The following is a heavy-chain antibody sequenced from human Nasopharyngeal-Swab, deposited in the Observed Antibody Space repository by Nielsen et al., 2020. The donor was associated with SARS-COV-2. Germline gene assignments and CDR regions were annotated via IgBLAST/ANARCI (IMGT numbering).Heavy chain of an antibody. V-gene: IGHV3-13*01. CDR2: IGTAGDT. Sequence: GGSLRLSCAASGFTFSSYAMSWVRQAPGKGLEWVSAIGTAGDTYYLGSVKGRFTISRENAKNSLYLQMNSLRAGDTAVYYCARERTDCSGGSCYSYGMDVWGQGTTVTVSS. J-gene: IGHJ6*02. CDR3: ARERTDCSGGSCYSYGMDV. CDR1: GFTFSSYA. D-gene: IGHD2-15*01.